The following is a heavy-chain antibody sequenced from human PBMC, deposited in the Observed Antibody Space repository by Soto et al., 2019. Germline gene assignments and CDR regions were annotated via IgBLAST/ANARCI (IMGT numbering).Heavy chain of an antibody. CDR2: IDLDIGDT. J-gene: IGHJ4*02. D-gene: IGHD1-1*01. V-gene: IGHV1-2*02. CDR3: APRPKGTSGFDS. Sequence: QVQMVQSGAEVKKPGASVKVSCKASGHTFTGHHMHWVRQAPGQGLEWMGLIDLDIGDTKYAQKFQGRVHSTSGTFVTNAFMELRGLGSDGKAVFYFAPRPKGTSGFDSWGQGTLVTVSS. CDR1: GHTFTGHH.